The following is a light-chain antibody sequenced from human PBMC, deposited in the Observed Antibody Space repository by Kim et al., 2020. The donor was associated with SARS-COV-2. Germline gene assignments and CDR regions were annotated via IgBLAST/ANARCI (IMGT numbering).Light chain of an antibody. J-gene: IGKJ4*01. CDR2: AAS. CDR1: QVISTS. CDR3: QQYKSYPFT. Sequence: ASVGARVTITCRASQVISTSLAWFQQKPGKAPKSLIYAASRLQGGVPSKFSGSGSGTDFTLIISSLQPEDFATYYCQQYKSYPFTFGGGTKVDIK. V-gene: IGKV1-16*02.